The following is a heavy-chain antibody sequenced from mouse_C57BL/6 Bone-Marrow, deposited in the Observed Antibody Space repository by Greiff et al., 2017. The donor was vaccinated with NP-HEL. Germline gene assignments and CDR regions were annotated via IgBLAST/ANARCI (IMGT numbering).Heavy chain of an antibody. CDR2: ISYDGSN. J-gene: IGHJ1*03. Sequence: DVQLQESGPGLVKPSQSLSLTCSVTGYSITSVYYWNWIRQFPGNKLEWMGYISYDGSNNYNPSLKNRISITRDTSKNQFFLKLNSVTTEDTATYYCARDRGPDAWYFDVWGTGTTVTVSS. D-gene: IGHD3-1*01. CDR1: GYSITSVYY. V-gene: IGHV3-6*01. CDR3: ARDRGPDAWYFDV.